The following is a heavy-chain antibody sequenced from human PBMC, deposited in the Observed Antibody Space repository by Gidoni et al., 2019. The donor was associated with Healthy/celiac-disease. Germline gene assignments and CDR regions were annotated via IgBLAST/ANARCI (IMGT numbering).Heavy chain of an antibody. CDR1: GFTFGDYA. Sequence: EVQLVESGGGLVKPGRSLRLSCTASGFTFGDYAMSWFRQAPGKGLEWVGFIRSKAYGGTTEYAASVKGRFTISRDDSKSIAYLQMNSLKTEDTAVYYCTRDLYCGGDCYVSRFDPWGQGTLVTVSS. V-gene: IGHV3-49*05. J-gene: IGHJ5*02. CDR3: TRDLYCGGDCYVSRFDP. CDR2: IRSKAYGGTT. D-gene: IGHD2-21*02.